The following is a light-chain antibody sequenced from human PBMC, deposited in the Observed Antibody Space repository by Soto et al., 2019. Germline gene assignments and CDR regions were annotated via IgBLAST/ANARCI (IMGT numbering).Light chain of an antibody. CDR1: SSDIGNYDY. J-gene: IGLJ1*01. CDR3: SSYTSSSTYV. Sequence: QSVLTQPAPRSGSPGQSITISCTGTSSDIGNYDYVSWYEKHPGKAPKLMIYEVSNRPSGVSNRFSGSKSGNTASLTISGLQAEDEADYYCSSYTSSSTYVFGTGTKVNVL. CDR2: EVS. V-gene: IGLV2-14*01.